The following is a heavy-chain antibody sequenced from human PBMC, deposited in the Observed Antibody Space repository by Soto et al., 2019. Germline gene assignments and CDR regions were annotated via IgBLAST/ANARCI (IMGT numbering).Heavy chain of an antibody. V-gene: IGHV5-51*01. CDR1: GYSFTSYW. CDR3: ARAYYDILTGQTDAFDI. Sequence: PGESLKISCKGSGYSFTSYWIGWVRQMPGKGLEWMGIIYPGDSDTRYSPSFQGQVTISADKSISTAYLQWSSLKASDTAMYYCARAYYDILTGQTDAFDIWGQGTMVTVSS. CDR2: IYPGDSDT. J-gene: IGHJ3*02. D-gene: IGHD3-9*01.